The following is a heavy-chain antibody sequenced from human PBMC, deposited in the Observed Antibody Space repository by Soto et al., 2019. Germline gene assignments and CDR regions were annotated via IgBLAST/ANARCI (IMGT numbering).Heavy chain of an antibody. CDR1: GYTFTRSG. Sequence: ASVKVSCKASGYTFTRSGISWVRQAPGQGLEWIGWISAYNGNTNYAQKLQGRVTMTTDTSTSTAYMELRSLRSDDTAVYYCAISSGYYYGSLGPWGQGTLVTVSS. CDR2: ISAYNGNT. CDR3: AISSGYYYGSLGP. J-gene: IGHJ5*02. D-gene: IGHD3-22*01. V-gene: IGHV1-18*01.